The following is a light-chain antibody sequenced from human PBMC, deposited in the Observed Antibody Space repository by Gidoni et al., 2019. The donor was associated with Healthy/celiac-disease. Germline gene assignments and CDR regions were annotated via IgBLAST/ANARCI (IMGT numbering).Light chain of an antibody. CDR1: QTISISY. V-gene: IGKV3-20*01. J-gene: IGKJ1*01. CDR2: DAS. CDR3: QQYVGSPRT. Sequence: DIVLTQSPGTLSLSPGERATLSCRASQTISISYLAWYQQKPGQAPRLLSSDASTRATGIPDRFSVSGSGTDFTLTISRLEPEDFAVYYCQQYVGSPRTFGQGTKVEIK.